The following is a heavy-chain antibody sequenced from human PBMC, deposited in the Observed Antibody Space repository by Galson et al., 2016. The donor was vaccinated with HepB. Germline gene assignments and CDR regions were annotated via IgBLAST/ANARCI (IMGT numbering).Heavy chain of an antibody. J-gene: IGHJ4*02. CDR3: AKTTQLAGYDRNRATHFDS. V-gene: IGHV3-53*01. Sequence: SLRLSCAPSGFSVSNNYMNWVRQAPGKGLEWVSVIYSGDYTYYADSVQGRFTISRDNSRDTLYLQMRSLRAEDTAVYYCAKTTQLAGYDRNRATHFDSWGQGALVIVSA. CDR1: GFSVSNNY. D-gene: IGHD1-14*01. CDR2: IYSGDYT.